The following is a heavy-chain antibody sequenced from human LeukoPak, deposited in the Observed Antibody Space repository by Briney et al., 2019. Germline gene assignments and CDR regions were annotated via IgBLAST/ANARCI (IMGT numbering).Heavy chain of an antibody. CDR3: AKNGGDSYGTGHFDY. CDR2: ISGSGAGT. Sequence: GGSLRLSCAASGFSFSGYTMTWVRQAPGKGLEWVSAISGSGAGTYYADSVKGRLTISRDNPKNTLYLQMNSLRAEDTAVYYCAKNGGDSYGTGHFDYWGQGTLVTVSS. V-gene: IGHV3-23*01. CDR1: GFSFSGYT. D-gene: IGHD3-10*01. J-gene: IGHJ4*02.